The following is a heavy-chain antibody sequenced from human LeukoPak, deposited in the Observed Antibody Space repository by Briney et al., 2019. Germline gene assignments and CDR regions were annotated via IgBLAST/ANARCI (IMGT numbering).Heavy chain of an antibody. CDR1: GYTFTTYY. Sequence: GASVKVSCKTSGYTFTTYYMQWLRQAPGQGLEWMGIISPTDANRGYAQKFQGRVTMTRDTFTSTVYMELSSLRSEDTAVYYCARGTGTIDYWGQGTLVTVSS. D-gene: IGHD3/OR15-3a*01. J-gene: IGHJ4*02. CDR3: ARGTGTIDY. V-gene: IGHV1-46*01. CDR2: ISPTDANR.